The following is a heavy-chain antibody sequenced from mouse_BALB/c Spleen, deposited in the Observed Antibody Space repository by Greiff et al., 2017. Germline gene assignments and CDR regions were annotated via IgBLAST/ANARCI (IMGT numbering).Heavy chain of an antibody. CDR1: GFTFSSYA. CDR3: AREGIYYYGSSYAMDY. Sequence: EVNLVESGGGLVKPGGSLKLSCAASGFTFSSYAMSWVRQTPEKRLEWVASISSGGSTYYPDSVKGRFTISRDNARNILYLQMSSLRSEDTAMYYCAREGIYYYGSSYAMDYWGQGTSVTVSS. J-gene: IGHJ4*01. D-gene: IGHD1-1*01. CDR2: ISSGGST. V-gene: IGHV5-6-5*01.